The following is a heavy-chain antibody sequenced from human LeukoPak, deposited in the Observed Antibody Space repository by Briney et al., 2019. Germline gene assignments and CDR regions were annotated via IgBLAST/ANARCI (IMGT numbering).Heavy chain of an antibody. Sequence: PGGSLRLSCAASGFTVSSYEMNWVRQAPGKGLEWVSYISSSGSTIYYADSVKGRFTISRDNAKNSLYLQMNSLRAEDTAVYYCAREVNYGDYVHGYDAFDIWGQGTMVTVSS. CDR3: AREVNYGDYVHGYDAFDI. V-gene: IGHV3-48*03. CDR2: ISSSGSTI. CDR1: GFTVSSYE. J-gene: IGHJ3*02. D-gene: IGHD4-17*01.